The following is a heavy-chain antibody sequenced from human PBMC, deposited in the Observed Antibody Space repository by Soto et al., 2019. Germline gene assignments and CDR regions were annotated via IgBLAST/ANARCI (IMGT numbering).Heavy chain of an antibody. V-gene: IGHV3-15*07. J-gene: IGHJ4*02. CDR3: TTDPPGDYYDSSGYYYRDY. D-gene: IGHD3-22*01. CDR2: IKSKTDGGTT. Sequence: GGSLRLSCAASGFTFSNAWMNWVRQAPGKGLEWVGRIKSKTDGGTTDYAAPVKGRFTISRDDSKNTLYLQMNSLKTEDTAVYYCTTDPPGDYYDSSGYYYRDYWGQGTLVTVSS. CDR1: GFTFSNAW.